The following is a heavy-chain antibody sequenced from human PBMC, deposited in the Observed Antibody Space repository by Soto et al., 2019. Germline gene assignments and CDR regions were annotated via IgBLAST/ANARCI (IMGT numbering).Heavy chain of an antibody. V-gene: IGHV1-2*02. CDR1: GYTFTGYY. J-gene: IGHJ6*02. CDR3: ARAPIGYYYGSGSYYNVDYYYYGMDV. D-gene: IGHD3-10*01. CDR2: INPNSGGT. Sequence: ASVKVSCKASGYTFTGYYMHWVRQAPGQGLEWMGWINPNSGGTNYAQKFQGRVTMTRDTSISTAYMELSRLRSDDTAVYYCARAPIGYYYGSGSYYNVDYYYYGMDVWGQGTTVPVSS.